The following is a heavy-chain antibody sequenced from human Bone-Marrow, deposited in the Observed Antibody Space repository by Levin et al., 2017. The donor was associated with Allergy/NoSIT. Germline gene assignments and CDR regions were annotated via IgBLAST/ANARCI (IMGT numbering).Heavy chain of an antibody. J-gene: IGHJ5*02. D-gene: IGHD6-19*01. CDR3: TRPIEGIAVTATVARNWFDP. Sequence: KVSCAASGFTFSGSAIHWVRQASGKGLEWVGRIRSKANNYATSYAASLKGRFTISRDDSKNTAYLQMNSLKTEDTAVYYCTRPIEGIAVTATVARNWFDPWGQGTLVTVSS. V-gene: IGHV3-73*01. CDR1: GFTFSGSA. CDR2: IRSKANNYAT.